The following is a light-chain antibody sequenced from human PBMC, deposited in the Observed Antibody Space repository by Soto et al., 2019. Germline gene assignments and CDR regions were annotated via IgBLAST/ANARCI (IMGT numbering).Light chain of an antibody. J-gene: IGKJ5*01. Sequence: EIVLTQSPGTLSLSPGERATLSCRASQSLSTSDLAWYQQKPGQAPRLLIHGASSRATGIPDRFSGSGSGTDFTFTISRLEPEDFAVYYCQQYLRLPITFGQGTRLEIK. CDR2: GAS. CDR1: QSLSTSD. CDR3: QQYLRLPIT. V-gene: IGKV3-20*01.